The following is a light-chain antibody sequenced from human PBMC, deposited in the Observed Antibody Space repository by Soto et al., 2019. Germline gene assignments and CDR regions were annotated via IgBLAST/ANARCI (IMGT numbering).Light chain of an antibody. CDR2: EVS. CDR3: CSFARSRIL. Sequence: QSVLTQPDSVSGSPGQSITISCTGTSSDVGSYNLVSWYQQHPGKAPKLMIYEVSERPAGVSNRFSGSKSGNTASLTISGLQAEDEADYYCCSFARSRILFGTGTKVTVL. V-gene: IGLV2-23*02. J-gene: IGLJ1*01. CDR1: SSDVGSYNL.